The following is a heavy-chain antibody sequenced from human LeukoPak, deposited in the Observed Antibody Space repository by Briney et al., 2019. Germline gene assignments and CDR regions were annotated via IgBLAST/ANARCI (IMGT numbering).Heavy chain of an antibody. CDR2: IYTSGST. Sequence: PSETLSLTCTVSGVSISSYYWSWIRQPAGKGLEWMGRIYTSGSTNYNPSLKSRVTMSVDTSKNQFSLKLSSVTAADTALYYCAREWADPLSHYDSSGYLWDWGQGTLVTVSS. J-gene: IGHJ4*02. D-gene: IGHD3-22*01. CDR1: GVSISSYY. V-gene: IGHV4-4*07. CDR3: AREWADPLSHYDSSGYLWD.